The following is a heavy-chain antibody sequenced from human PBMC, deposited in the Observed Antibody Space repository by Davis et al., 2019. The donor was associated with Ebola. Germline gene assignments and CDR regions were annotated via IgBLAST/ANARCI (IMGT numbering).Heavy chain of an antibody. Sequence: SVKVSCKASGGTFSSYAISWVRQAPGQGLEWMGRIIPILGIANYAQKFQGRVTITADKSTSTAYMELSSLRSEDTAVYYCARGGRGYWGWWFDPWGQGTLVTVSS. CDR2: IIPILGIA. CDR1: GGTFSSYA. CDR3: ARGGRGYWGWWFDP. D-gene: IGHD2-8*02. J-gene: IGHJ5*02. V-gene: IGHV1-69*04.